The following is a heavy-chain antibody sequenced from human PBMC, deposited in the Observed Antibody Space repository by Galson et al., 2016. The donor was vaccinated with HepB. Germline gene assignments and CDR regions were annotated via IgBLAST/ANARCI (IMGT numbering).Heavy chain of an antibody. CDR1: GLIVSSND. Sequence: SLRLSCAASGLIVSSNDMAWVRQAPGKGLERVSDIYSGGDTYDADSVKGRFTISRDNSKNTVYLQMNSLRAEDTAVYYCAKDGITAALQHWGQGTLVTVSS. J-gene: IGHJ1*01. CDR3: AKDGITAALQH. CDR2: IYSGGDT. D-gene: IGHD6-13*01. V-gene: IGHV3-53*01.